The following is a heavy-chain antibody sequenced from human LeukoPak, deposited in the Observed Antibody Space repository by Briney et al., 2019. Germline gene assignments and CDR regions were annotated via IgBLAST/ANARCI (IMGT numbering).Heavy chain of an antibody. V-gene: IGHV3-15*01. D-gene: IGHD3-22*01. Sequence: GGSLRLSCTASGFTFNDAYLSWVRQAPGKGLEWVGRIKSKSNDGTTDYGAPVKGRFTISRDDSKNTLYLQMNSLKIEDTAIYYCTTDGGYDSRWHNWWGQGTLVTVSS. J-gene: IGHJ4*02. CDR2: IKSKSNDGTT. CDR3: TTDGGYDSRWHNW. CDR1: GFTFNDAY.